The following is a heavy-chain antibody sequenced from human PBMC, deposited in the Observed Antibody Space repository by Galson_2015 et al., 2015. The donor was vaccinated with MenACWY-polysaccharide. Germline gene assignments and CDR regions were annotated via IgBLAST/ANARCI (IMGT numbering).Heavy chain of an antibody. CDR2: IFPDNSDP. CDR3: ARLRGLGGQFYCDF. V-gene: IGHV5-51*03. D-gene: IGHD4-23*01. CDR1: GYIFNNYW. J-gene: IGHJ4*02. Sequence: QSGAEVKKPGESLKIPCKASGYIFNNYWIGWVRQMPDKGLEWMGRIFPDNSDPRYSPSFQGQVTVSVDKSTSTAYLHLSGLKASDTGMYYCARLRGLGGQFYCDFWGQGSLVTVSS.